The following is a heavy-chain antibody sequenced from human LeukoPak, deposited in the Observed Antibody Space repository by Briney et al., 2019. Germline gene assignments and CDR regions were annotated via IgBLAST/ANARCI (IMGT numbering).Heavy chain of an antibody. Sequence: SETLSLTCAVYGGSFSGYYWSWIRQLPGKGLEWIGEINHSGSTNYNPSLKSRVTISVDTSKNQFSLKLSSVTAADTAVYYCARGKTGSSGWYRGVFDYWGQGTLVTVSS. D-gene: IGHD6-19*01. CDR2: INHSGST. CDR3: ARGKTGSSGWYRGVFDY. V-gene: IGHV4-34*01. CDR1: GGSFSGYY. J-gene: IGHJ4*02.